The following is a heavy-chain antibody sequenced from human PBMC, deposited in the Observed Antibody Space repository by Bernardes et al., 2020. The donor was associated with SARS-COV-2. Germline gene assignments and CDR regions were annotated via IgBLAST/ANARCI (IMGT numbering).Heavy chain of an antibody. CDR2: IYYSGST. D-gene: IGHD3-9*01. J-gene: IGHJ4*01. CDR1: GDPISSFYHY. CDR3: ARSPLTGYYFDS. Sequence: SEPLSLICTVSGDPISSFYHYWGWRRQAPGKGLEWIGHIYYSGSTYYSSSLRGRVSISIDTSRSQFTLQLAPVTAADTAVYYCARSPLTGYYFDSWGQGILVTASS. V-gene: IGHV4-39*01.